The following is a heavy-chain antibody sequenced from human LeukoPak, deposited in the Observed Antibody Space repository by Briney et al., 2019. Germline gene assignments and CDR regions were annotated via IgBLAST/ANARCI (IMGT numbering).Heavy chain of an antibody. CDR2: INHSGST. D-gene: IGHD3-22*01. CDR1: GGSFSGYH. Sequence: SETLSLTCAVYGGSFSGYHWSWIRQPPGKGLEWIGEINHSGSTNYNPSLKSRVTISVDTSKNQFSLKLSSVTAADTAVYYCASTGYSSLGWFDPWGQGTLVTVSS. J-gene: IGHJ5*02. CDR3: ASTGYSSLGWFDP. V-gene: IGHV4-34*01.